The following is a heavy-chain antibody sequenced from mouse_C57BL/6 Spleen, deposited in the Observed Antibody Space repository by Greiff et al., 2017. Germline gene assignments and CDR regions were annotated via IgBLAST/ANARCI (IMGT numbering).Heavy chain of an antibody. J-gene: IGHJ2*01. Sequence: EVQRVESGGGLVKPGGSLKLSCAASGFTFSDYGMHWVRQAPEKGLEWVAYISRGSSTIYYADTVKGRFTISRDNAKNTLFLQMTSLRSEDTAMYYCARNYYGSPFDYWGQGTTLTVSS. CDR2: ISRGSSTI. D-gene: IGHD1-1*01. CDR1: GFTFSDYG. V-gene: IGHV5-17*01. CDR3: ARNYYGSPFDY.